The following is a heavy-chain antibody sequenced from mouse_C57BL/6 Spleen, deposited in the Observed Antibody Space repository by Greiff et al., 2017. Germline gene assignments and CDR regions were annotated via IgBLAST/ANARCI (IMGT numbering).Heavy chain of an antibody. CDR1: GYTFTSYW. Sequence: QVQLQQPGAELVMPGASVKLSCKASGYTFTSYWMHWVKQRPGQGLEWIGEIDPSDSYTNYNQKFKGKSTLTVDKSSSTAYMQLSSLTSEDSAVYYCARGEDYDDGAWFAYWGQGTLVTVSA. CDR3: ARGEDYDDGAWFAY. V-gene: IGHV1-69*01. D-gene: IGHD2-4*01. J-gene: IGHJ3*01. CDR2: IDPSDSYT.